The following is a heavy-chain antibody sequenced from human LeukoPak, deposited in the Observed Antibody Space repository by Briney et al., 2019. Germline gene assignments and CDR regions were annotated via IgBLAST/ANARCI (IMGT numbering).Heavy chain of an antibody. J-gene: IGHJ4*02. Sequence: ASVKVSCKASGGTFSSYAISWVRQAPGQGLEWMGGIIPIFGTAIYAQKFQGRVTMTRDTSTSTVNMELSSLRSEDTAVYYCARGSGTDQSFDYWGQGTLVTVSS. CDR2: IIPIFGTA. V-gene: IGHV1-69*05. CDR3: ARGSGTDQSFDY. CDR1: GGTFSSYA. D-gene: IGHD1-26*01.